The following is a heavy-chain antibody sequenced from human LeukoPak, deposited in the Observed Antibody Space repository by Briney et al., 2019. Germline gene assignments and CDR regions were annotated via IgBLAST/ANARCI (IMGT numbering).Heavy chain of an antibody. CDR3: ASPGESGRFWSYYCYYMDV. V-gene: IGHV1-2*02. Sequence: ASVKVSCKASGYTFTGYYMHWVRQAPGQGLEWMGWINPNSGGTNYAQKFQGRVTITADKSTSTAYMELSSLRSEDTAVYYCASPGESGRFWSYYCYYMDVWSKGTTVTVSS. J-gene: IGHJ6*03. D-gene: IGHD3-16*01. CDR2: INPNSGGT. CDR1: GYTFTGYY.